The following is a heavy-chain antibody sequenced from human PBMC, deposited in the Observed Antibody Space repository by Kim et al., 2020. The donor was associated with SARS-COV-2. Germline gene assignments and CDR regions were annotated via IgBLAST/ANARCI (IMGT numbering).Heavy chain of an antibody. D-gene: IGHD2-21*01. CDR3: LKGGWGWIWDY. J-gene: IGHJ4*02. Sequence: GGSLRLSCTTSGFTFTGHAMSWVRQAPGKGLEWVSSIDGSDGTTYYVDSVKGRFSISSDESKNTLYLHMRALRADDTATYYCLKGGWGWIWDYWGQGTLVTVSS. V-gene: IGHV3-23*01. CDR2: IDGSDGTT. CDR1: GFTFTGHA.